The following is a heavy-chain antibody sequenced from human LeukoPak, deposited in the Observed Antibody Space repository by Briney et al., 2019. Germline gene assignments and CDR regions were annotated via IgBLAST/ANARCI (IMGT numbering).Heavy chain of an antibody. D-gene: IGHD2-8*01. V-gene: IGHV4-4*07. CDR3: AREREDIKLMLYAYYSDY. J-gene: IGHJ4*02. Sequence: PSETLSLTCTVSGASISSYYWSWIRQPAGKGLEWIGRIYTSGSANYNPSLKSRVTMSVDTSKNQFSLKLSSVTAADTAVYYCAREREDIKLMLYAYYSDYWGQGTLVTVSS. CDR2: IYTSGSA. CDR1: GASISSYY.